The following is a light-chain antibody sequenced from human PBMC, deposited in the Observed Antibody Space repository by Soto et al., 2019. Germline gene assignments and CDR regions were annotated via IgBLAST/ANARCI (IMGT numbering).Light chain of an antibody. CDR2: GAF. CDR1: PSVTNY. J-gene: IGKJ5*01. Sequence: EIVLPQSPATLSLSPGERDTLSCRASPSVTNYLAWYQQKPGQAPRLLIYGAFNRATGIPARFSGSGSGTDFTLTISSLEPEDFAVYYCQQRNIWPPVTFGQGTRLEIK. V-gene: IGKV3-11*01. CDR3: QQRNIWPPVT.